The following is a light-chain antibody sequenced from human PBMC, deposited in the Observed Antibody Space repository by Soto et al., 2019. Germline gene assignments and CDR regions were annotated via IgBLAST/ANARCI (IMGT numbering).Light chain of an antibody. CDR3: QQRRNWPPGVT. J-gene: IGKJ3*01. Sequence: EVVLTQSPATLSFSPGERATLSCTASQSVTTYLAWYQQKPGQAPRLLIYDASTRATGIPARFSGSGSGTDFTLTISSLEPEDFAVYYCQQRRNWPPGVTFGPGTKVDIK. CDR1: QSVTTY. V-gene: IGKV3-11*01. CDR2: DAS.